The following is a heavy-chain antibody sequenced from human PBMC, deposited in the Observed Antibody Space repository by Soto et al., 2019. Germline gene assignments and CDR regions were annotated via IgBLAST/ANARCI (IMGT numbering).Heavy chain of an antibody. CDR2: ITWNSGAT. D-gene: IGHD1-7*01. CDR3: AKDCTRTLNSFDI. J-gene: IGHJ3*02. Sequence: GGSLRLSCAASGFTFDDYAMHWVRQPPGKGLEWVSGITWNSGATGYVDSVKGRFTISRDNARNSLYLQMTSLRAEDTALYYCAKDCTRTLNSFDIWGQGTMVTVSS. V-gene: IGHV3-9*01. CDR1: GFTFDDYA.